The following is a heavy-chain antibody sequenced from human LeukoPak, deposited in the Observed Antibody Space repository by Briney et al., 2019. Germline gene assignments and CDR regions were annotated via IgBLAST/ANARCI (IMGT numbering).Heavy chain of an antibody. D-gene: IGHD3-22*01. CDR3: AKWGYYYDSSGYVASTDDS. CDR1: GGSISSYY. V-gene: IGHV4-59*01. Sequence: SGTLSLTCTVSGGSISSYYWTWIRQPPGKGLEWIGYINYNGRTYWRTDYNPSLKSRVTISVDTSKNQFSLKLSSVTAADTAVYYCAKWGYYYDSSGYVASTDDSWGQGTLVTVSS. J-gene: IGHJ4*02. CDR2: INYNGRT.